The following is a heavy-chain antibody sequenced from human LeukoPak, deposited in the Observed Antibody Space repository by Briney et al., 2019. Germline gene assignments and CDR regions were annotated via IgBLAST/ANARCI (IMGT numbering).Heavy chain of an antibody. CDR1: GGSISGNYY. D-gene: IGHD3-22*01. V-gene: IGHV4-61*02. CDR3: ARDRSYYSDTGTDF. Sequence: MSSETLSLTCTVSGGSISGNYYWSWIRQPAGKGLEWIGRIYTIGNTNYSPSLWRRVTISVDTSRNQFSLRLSSVTAADTAVYYCARDRSYYSDTGTDFWGQGALVTVSS. J-gene: IGHJ4*02. CDR2: IYTIGNT.